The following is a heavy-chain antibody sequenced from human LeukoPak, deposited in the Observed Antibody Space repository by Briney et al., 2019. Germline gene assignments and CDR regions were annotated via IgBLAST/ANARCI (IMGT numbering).Heavy chain of an antibody. D-gene: IGHD4/OR15-4a*01. V-gene: IGHV4-59*01. CDR3: AREDPQTRVPEGMDV. CDR2: VYYSGTT. J-gene: IGHJ6*02. Sequence: NSSETLSLTCTVSGGSISYYYWSWIRQSPGKGLEWIGYVYYSGTTNYNPSLKSRVTISVDTSKNQFSLQLRYVTAADTAVYYCAREDPQTRVPEGMDVWGQGTTVTVSS. CDR1: GGSISYYY.